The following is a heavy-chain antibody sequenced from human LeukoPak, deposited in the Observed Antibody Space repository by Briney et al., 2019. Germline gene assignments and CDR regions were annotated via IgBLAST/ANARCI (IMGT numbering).Heavy chain of an antibody. CDR2: INHSGST. Sequence: SETLSLTCAVYGGSFSGYYWSWIRQPPGKGLEWIGEINHSGSTDYNPSLKSRVTISVGTSKNQFSLKLSSVTAADTAVYYCASCSLAVAAPRWFDPWGQGTLVTVSS. CDR3: ASCSLAVAAPRWFDP. CDR1: GGSFSGYY. V-gene: IGHV4-34*01. J-gene: IGHJ5*02. D-gene: IGHD6-19*01.